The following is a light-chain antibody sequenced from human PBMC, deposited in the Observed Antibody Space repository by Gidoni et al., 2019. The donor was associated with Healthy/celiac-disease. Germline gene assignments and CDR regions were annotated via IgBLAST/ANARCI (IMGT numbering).Light chain of an antibody. J-gene: IGKJ3*01. CDR3: QQSYSTPPYT. V-gene: IGKV1-39*01. Sequence: IQMTQTPSSLSASVGDRVTITCRASQSISSYLNWYQQKPGNAPKLLIYAASSLQSGVPSRCSGSGSGTDFTLTISSLQPEDFVTYYCQQSYSTPPYTFGPGTKVDIK. CDR1: QSISSY. CDR2: AAS.